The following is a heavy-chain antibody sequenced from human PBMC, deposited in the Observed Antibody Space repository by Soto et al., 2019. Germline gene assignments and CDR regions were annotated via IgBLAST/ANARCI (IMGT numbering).Heavy chain of an antibody. CDR1: GYTITSYG. D-gene: IGHD2-2*01. J-gene: IGHJ5*02. CDR3: ARDTPCSSTSCKGYNWFDP. CDR2: ISAYNGNT. Sequence: QVQLVQSGAEVKKPGASVKVSCKASGYTITSYGISWVRQAPGQGLEWMGWISAYNGNTKYAQKLQGRVTMTTDTSTSTAYMELRSLRSDDTAVYYCARDTPCSSTSCKGYNWFDPWGQGTLVTVSS. V-gene: IGHV1-18*04.